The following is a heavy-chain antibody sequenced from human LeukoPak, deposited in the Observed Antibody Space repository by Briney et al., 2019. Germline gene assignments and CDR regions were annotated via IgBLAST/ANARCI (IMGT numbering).Heavy chain of an antibody. CDR1: GFTFSSYA. Sequence: GGSLRLSCAASGFTFSSYAMHWVRQAPGKGLEWVAFIRYDGSNKYYADSMKGRFTISRDNSKNTLYLQMNSLRAEDTAVYYCAKPRAVVVAASFDYWGQGTLVTVSS. CDR3: AKPRAVVVAASFDY. CDR2: IRYDGSNK. V-gene: IGHV3-30*02. D-gene: IGHD2-15*01. J-gene: IGHJ4*02.